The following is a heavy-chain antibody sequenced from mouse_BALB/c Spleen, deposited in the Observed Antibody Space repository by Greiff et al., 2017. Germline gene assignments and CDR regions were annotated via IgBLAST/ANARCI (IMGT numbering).Heavy chain of an antibody. CDR3: ARGNYVDYAMDD. V-gene: IGHV14-3*02. J-gene: IGHJ4*01. CDR1: GFNIKDTY. D-gene: IGHD2-1*01. Sequence: VQLQQSGAELVKPGASVKLSCTASGFNIKDTYMHWVKQRPEQGLEWIGRIDPANGNTKYDPKFQGKATITADTSSNTAYLQLSSLTSEDTAVYYCARGNYVDYAMDDWGQGTSGTVSS. CDR2: IDPANGNT.